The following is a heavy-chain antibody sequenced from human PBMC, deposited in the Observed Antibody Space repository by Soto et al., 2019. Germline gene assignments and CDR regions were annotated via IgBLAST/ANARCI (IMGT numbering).Heavy chain of an antibody. D-gene: IGHD1-26*01. J-gene: IGHJ6*02. CDR3: ARDGIGGSYAYYYGMDV. CDR1: GGTFSSYT. Sequence: QVQLVQSGAEVKKPGSSVKVSCKASGGTFSSYTISWVRQAPGQGLEWMGGIIPIFGTANYAQKFQGRVTITADESTSTAYMELSSLRSEDTAVYYCARDGIGGSYAYYYGMDVWGQGTTVTVSS. CDR2: IIPIFGTA. V-gene: IGHV1-69*12.